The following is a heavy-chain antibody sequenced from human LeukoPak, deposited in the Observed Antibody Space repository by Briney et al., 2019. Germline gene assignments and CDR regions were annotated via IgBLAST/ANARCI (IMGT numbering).Heavy chain of an antibody. D-gene: IGHD4-11*01. V-gene: IGHV3-7*01. CDR1: GFTFSTHW. CDR3: AREGLPYSRDY. Sequence: GGSLRLSCSTSGFTFSTHWMSWVRQTPEKGLEWVANIKGDGSPINYADSVKGRFTTSRDNAKNSLSLQMNSLTADHTGLYYCAREGLPYSRDYWGQGTPVTVSS. CDR2: IKGDGSPI. J-gene: IGHJ4*02.